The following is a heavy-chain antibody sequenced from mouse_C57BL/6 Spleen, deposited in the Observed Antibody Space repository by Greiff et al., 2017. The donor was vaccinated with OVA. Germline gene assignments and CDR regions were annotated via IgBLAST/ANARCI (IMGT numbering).Heavy chain of an antibody. CDR3: ARNQNYGSSWGFAY. CDR2: ISYDGSN. D-gene: IGHD1-1*01. CDR1: GYSITSGYY. V-gene: IGHV3-6*01. Sequence: EVKLQESGPGLVKPSQSLSLTCSVTGYSITSGYYWNWIRQFPGNKLEWMGYISYDGSNNYNPSLKNRISITRDTSKNQFFLKLNSVTTEDTATYYCARNQNYGSSWGFAYWGQGTLVTVSA. J-gene: IGHJ3*01.